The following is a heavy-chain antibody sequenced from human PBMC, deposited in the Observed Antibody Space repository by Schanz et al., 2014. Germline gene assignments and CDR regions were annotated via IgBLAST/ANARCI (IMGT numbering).Heavy chain of an antibody. J-gene: IGHJ3*02. V-gene: IGHV4-4*07. CDR1: GASIRSYF. CDR2: VYTSGST. D-gene: IGHD4-17*01. CDR3: ARDRGHGDLPGDI. Sequence: QVQLQESGPGLVKPSGTLSLTCAVSGASIRSYFWNWIRQPAGKGLEWIGRVYTSGSTYYNPSLKSRVTISVDTSKNQFSLNLSSATAADTAVYYCARDRGHGDLPGDIWGQGTMVTVSS.